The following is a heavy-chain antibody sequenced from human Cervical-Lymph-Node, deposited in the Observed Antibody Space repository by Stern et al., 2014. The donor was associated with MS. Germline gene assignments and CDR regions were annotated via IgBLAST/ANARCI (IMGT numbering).Heavy chain of an antibody. J-gene: IGHJ4*02. CDR2: LIPIFGTA. Sequence: VQLVESGAEVKKPGSSGKVSCKASGGTFSSYAISWVGQAPGQGLEWMGGLIPIFGTANYAQKFQGRVTITADESTSTAYMELSSLRSEDTAVYYCARASTYYYDSSGYYYWDYWGQGTLVTVSS. CDR3: ARASTYYYDSSGYYYWDY. V-gene: IGHV1-69*01. D-gene: IGHD3-22*01. CDR1: GGTFSSYA.